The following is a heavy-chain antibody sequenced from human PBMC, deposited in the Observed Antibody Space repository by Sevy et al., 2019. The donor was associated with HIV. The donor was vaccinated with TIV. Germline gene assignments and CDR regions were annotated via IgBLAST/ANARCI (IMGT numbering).Heavy chain of an antibody. D-gene: IGHD2-15*01. J-gene: IGHJ6*02. CDR2: INSGSTII. CDR1: GFTFSSYN. Sequence: GGSLRLSCVASGFTFSSYNFNWVRQAPGKGLELISFINSGSTIISHADSVKGRFTISRDSAKKSVYLQMNSLGVEDTALYYCARDGGYSDYGMDLWGQGTTVTVSS. CDR3: ARDGGYSDYGMDL. V-gene: IGHV3-48*01.